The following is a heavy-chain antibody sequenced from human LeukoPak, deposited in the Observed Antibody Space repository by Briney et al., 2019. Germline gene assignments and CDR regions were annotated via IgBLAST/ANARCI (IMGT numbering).Heavy chain of an antibody. V-gene: IGHV3-53*01. CDR3: AKTTYYDFRSDYPEYYFDY. Sequence: GGSLRLSCAASGFTVSSNYMSWVRQAPGKGLEWVSVIYSGGSTYYADSVKGRFTISRDNSKNTLYLQMNSLRAEDTAVYYCAKTTYYDFRSDYPEYYFDYWGQGTLVTVSS. D-gene: IGHD3-3*01. CDR2: IYSGGST. J-gene: IGHJ4*02. CDR1: GFTVSSNY.